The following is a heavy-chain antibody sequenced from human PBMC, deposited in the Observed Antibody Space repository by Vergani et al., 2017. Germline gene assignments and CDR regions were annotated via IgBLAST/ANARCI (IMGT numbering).Heavy chain of an antibody. D-gene: IGHD6-13*01. J-gene: IGHJ4*02. V-gene: IGHV3-64D*06. Sequence: EVQLVESGGGLVQPGGSLRLSCSASGFTFSSYAMHWVRQAPGKGLEYVSAISSNGGSTYYADSVKGRFTISRDNSKNTLYLQMSSLRAEDTAVYYCLKDLAAAGTHRFDYWGQGTLVTVSS. CDR2: ISSNGGST. CDR1: GFTFSSYA. CDR3: LKDLAAAGTHRFDY.